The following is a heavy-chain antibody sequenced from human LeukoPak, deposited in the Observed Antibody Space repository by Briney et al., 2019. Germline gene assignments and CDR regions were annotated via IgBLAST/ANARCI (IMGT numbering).Heavy chain of an antibody. CDR2: IYTGGTT. Sequence: GGSLRLSCAASGFTVSSNYMSWVRQAPGKGLEWVSIIYTGGTTYYSDSVKGRFTISRDTSKNTVYLQMNSLRAEDTAVYFCARGFGSGWYDYWGQGTLVTVSS. V-gene: IGHV3-66*01. D-gene: IGHD6-19*01. CDR3: ARGFGSGWYDY. CDR1: GFTVSSNY. J-gene: IGHJ4*02.